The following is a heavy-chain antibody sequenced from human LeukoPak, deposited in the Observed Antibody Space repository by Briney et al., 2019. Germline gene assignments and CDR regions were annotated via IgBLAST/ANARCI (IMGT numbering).Heavy chain of an antibody. CDR3: ARGGTSGYYRYFDY. Sequence: ASVKVSCKASGYTFTNYAMHWVRQAPGQRLEWMGWINAGNGNTKYSQKLQGRVTMTTDTSTSTAYMELRSLRSDDTAVYYCARGGTSGYYRYFDYWGQGTLVTVSS. CDR2: INAGNGNT. D-gene: IGHD3-22*01. J-gene: IGHJ4*02. CDR1: GYTFTNYA. V-gene: IGHV1-3*01.